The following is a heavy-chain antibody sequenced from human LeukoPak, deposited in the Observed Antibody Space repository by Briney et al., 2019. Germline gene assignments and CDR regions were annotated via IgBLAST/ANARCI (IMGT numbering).Heavy chain of an antibody. CDR2: ISSNGGST. CDR1: GFTFSSYA. V-gene: IGHV3-64*01. J-gene: IGHJ4*02. CDR3: ARGTYYFDY. Sequence: PGGSLRLSCAASGFTFSSYAMHWVRQAPGKGLEYVSAISSNGGSTYYANSVKGRFTISRDNSKNTLYLQMDSLRAEDMAVYYCARGTYYFDYWGQGTLVTVSS. D-gene: IGHD1-1*01.